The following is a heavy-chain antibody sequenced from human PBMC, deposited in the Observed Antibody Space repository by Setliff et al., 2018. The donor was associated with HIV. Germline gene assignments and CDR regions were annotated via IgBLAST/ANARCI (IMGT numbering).Heavy chain of an antibody. V-gene: IGHV4-4*09. CDR3: ARDGHTVEADGLPPSNC. CDR2: RSTTGST. Sequence: PSETLSLTCTVSGDSISSYFWSWIRQSPGKGLEWIGFRSTTGSTNYNPSLRSRVTISVDTSKNQFSLRLTSVTAADTAVFKCARDGHTVEADGLPPSNCWGQGTLVTVSS. J-gene: IGHJ4*02. D-gene: IGHD1-26*01. CDR1: GDSISSYF.